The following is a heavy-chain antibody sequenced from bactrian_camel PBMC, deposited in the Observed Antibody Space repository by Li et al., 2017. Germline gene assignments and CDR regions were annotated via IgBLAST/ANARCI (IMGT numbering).Heavy chain of an antibody. CDR2: IWTHSGTT. CDR1: GYNYDRNC. V-gene: IGHV3S54*01. D-gene: IGHD5*01. CDR3: VAARYCKTAADLDRYLEV. Sequence: HVQLVESGGGLVQPGGSLRLSCATSGYNYDRNCMGWFRQAAGKEREGVAAIWTHSGTTYFADSVKGRFTISQDNAKRTVYLEMNSLKVEDTAMYYCVAARYCKTAADLDRYLEVGGHGTQVTVS. J-gene: IGHJ2*01.